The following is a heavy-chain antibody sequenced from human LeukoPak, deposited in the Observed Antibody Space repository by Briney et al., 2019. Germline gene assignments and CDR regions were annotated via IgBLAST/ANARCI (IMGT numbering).Heavy chain of an antibody. V-gene: IGHV4-4*07. CDR3: ARSSNGGYTYGYYFDY. J-gene: IGHJ4*02. CDR2: IYTSGKT. CDR1: GVSISNYF. D-gene: IGHD5-18*01. Sequence: PSETLSLTCTVSGVSISNYFWSWIRQPAGKGLEWIGRIYTSGKTDYNPSLKSRVIISVDTSKNHFSLKLSSVTAADTALYFCARSSNGGYTYGYYFDYWGQGTLVTVSS.